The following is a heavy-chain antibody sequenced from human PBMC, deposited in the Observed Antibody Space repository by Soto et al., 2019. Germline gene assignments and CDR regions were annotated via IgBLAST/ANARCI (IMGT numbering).Heavy chain of an antibody. Sequence: PGGSLRLSCAASGFTFSSYAMSWVRQAPGKGLEWVSAISGSGGSTYYADSVKGRFTISRDNSKNTLYLQMNSLRAEDTAVYYCAKQVRRGVSYYDSSANRPCWGQGTLVTVSS. V-gene: IGHV3-23*01. CDR2: ISGSGGST. CDR3: AKQVRRGVSYYDSSANRPC. D-gene: IGHD3-22*01. J-gene: IGHJ4*02. CDR1: GFTFSSYA.